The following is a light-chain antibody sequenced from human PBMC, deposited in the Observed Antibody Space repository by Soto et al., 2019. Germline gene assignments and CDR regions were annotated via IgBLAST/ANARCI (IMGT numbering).Light chain of an antibody. V-gene: IGLV2-14*01. CDR3: ISYTSRSTLYV. CDR1: SSDVGGYNY. J-gene: IGLJ1*01. Sequence: QSALTQPASVSGSPGQSITISCTGTSSDVGGYNYVSWYQQHPGKAPKLMIYAVSNRPSGVSNRFSGSKSGNTASLTISGLQAEDEADYYCISYTSRSTLYVFGTGTKVTVL. CDR2: AVS.